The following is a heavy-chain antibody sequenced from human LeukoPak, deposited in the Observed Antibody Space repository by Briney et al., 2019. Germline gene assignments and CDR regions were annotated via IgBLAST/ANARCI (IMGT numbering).Heavy chain of an antibody. V-gene: IGHV3-66*01. CDR3: ARDLETDTSDAFDI. Sequence: PGGSLRLSCAASGFTVNCNYMSWVRQAPGEGLEWVSVLYSGGTTYYADSVQGRFTISRDDSKNTLYLQMNSLRAEDTAVYYCARDLETDTSDAFDIWGQGTMVTVSS. CDR1: GFTVNCNY. D-gene: IGHD5-18*01. J-gene: IGHJ3*02. CDR2: LYSGGTT.